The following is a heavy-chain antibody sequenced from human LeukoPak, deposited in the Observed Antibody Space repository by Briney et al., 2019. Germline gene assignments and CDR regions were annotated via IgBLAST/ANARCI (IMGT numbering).Heavy chain of an antibody. CDR3: AKAPGYSSSSFDC. J-gene: IGHJ4*02. CDR1: GFTFDDYA. V-gene: IGHV3-9*01. D-gene: IGHD6-6*01. Sequence: PGGSLRLSCAASGFTFDDYAMHWVRQAPGKGLEWVSGISWNSGSIGYADSVKGRFTISRDNAKNSLYLQMNSLRAEDTALYYCAKAPGYSSSSFDCWGQGTLVTVSS. CDR2: ISWNSGSI.